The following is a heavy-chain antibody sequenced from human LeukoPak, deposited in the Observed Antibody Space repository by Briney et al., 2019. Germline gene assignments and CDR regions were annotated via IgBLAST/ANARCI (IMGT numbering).Heavy chain of an antibody. Sequence: KPGGSLRLSSAASGFTFSDYYMSWIRQAPGKGLEWVSYISSSGSTIYYADSVKGRFTISRDNAKNSLYLQMNSLRAEDTAVYYCARDRETLDSSGYATFNWGQGTLVTVSS. CDR3: ARDRETLDSSGYATFN. D-gene: IGHD3-22*01. CDR2: ISSSGSTI. V-gene: IGHV3-11*01. J-gene: IGHJ4*02. CDR1: GFTFSDYY.